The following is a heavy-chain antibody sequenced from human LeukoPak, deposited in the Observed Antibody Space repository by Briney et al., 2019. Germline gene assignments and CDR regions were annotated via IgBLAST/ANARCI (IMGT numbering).Heavy chain of an antibody. V-gene: IGHV3-21*01. CDR1: GFTFSVYS. Sequence: VGSLRLSCAASGFTFSVYSMSWIRQAPEKGLEWVSSISSTTYTYYADSVKGRFTISRDNSKNSLYLQMNSLTAEDTALYYCVRDGSGWSRDVWGQGTTVTVSS. CDR3: VRDGSGWSRDV. D-gene: IGHD6-19*01. J-gene: IGHJ6*02. CDR2: ISSTTYT.